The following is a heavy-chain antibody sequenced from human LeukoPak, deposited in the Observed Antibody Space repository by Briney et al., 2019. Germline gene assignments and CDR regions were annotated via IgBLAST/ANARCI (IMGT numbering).Heavy chain of an antibody. V-gene: IGHV4-30-4*01. Sequence: SETLSLTCTVSGGSISSGDYYWSWIRQPPGKGLEWIGYIYYSGSTYYNPSLKSRVTISVDTSKNQFSLKLNSVTAADTALYYCARTGGTIDYWGQGTLVTVSS. D-gene: IGHD2-8*02. CDR3: ARTGGTIDY. J-gene: IGHJ4*01. CDR2: IYYSGST. CDR1: GGSISSGDYY.